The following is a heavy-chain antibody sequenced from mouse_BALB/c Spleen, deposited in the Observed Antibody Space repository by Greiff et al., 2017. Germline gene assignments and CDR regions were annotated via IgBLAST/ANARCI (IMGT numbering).Heavy chain of an antibody. J-gene: IGHJ1*01. CDR2: IYPGSGST. CDR1: GYNFTSYW. CDR3: ARREDYGSSCEPYWYFDV. D-gene: IGHD1-1*01. Sequence: QVQLQQPGAELVKPGTSVKLSCKASGYNFTSYWINWVKLRPGQGLEWIGDIYPGSGSTNYNEKFKSKATLTVDTSSSTAYMQLSSLASEDSALYYCARREDYGSSCEPYWYFDVWGEGTTVTVSS. V-gene: IGHV1-55*01.